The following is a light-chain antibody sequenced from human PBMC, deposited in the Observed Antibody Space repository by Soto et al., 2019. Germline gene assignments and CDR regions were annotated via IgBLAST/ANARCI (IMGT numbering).Light chain of an antibody. V-gene: IGLV2-14*01. Sequence: QSALTQPASVSGSPGQSITISCTGTSSDVGGYNYVSWYQQHPGKAPKLMIYDVSNRPSVVSNRFSGSKSGNTASLTISGLQAEDEADYYCSSYPSSSTLYVFGTGTKVTVL. CDR3: SSYPSSSTLYV. CDR1: SSDVGGYNY. CDR2: DVS. J-gene: IGLJ1*01.